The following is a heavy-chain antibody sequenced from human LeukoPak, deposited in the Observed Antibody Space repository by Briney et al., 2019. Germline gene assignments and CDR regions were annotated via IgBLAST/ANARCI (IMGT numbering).Heavy chain of an antibody. D-gene: IGHD3-10*01. CDR2: INTSGST. J-gene: IGHJ6*02. CDR3: ARLSLWFGESTIYGMDV. Sequence: PSQTLSLTCTVSGGSISSGSYYWSWIRQPAGKGLEWIGRINTSGSTNYNPSHKSRVTISVDTSKNQFSLKLSSVTAADTAVYYCARLSLWFGESTIYGMDVWGQGTTVTVSS. CDR1: GGSISSGSYY. V-gene: IGHV4-61*02.